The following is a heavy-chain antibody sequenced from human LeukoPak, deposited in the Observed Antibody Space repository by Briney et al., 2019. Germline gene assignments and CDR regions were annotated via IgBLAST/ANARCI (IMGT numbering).Heavy chain of an antibody. Sequence: SETLSLTCTVSGGSISSYYWSWIRQPPGKGLEWIGSIYYSGSTYYNPSLKSRVTISVDTSKNQFSLKLSSVTAADTAVYYCAKKRIAAAYFDYWGQGTLVTVSS. D-gene: IGHD6-13*01. CDR3: AKKRIAAAYFDY. J-gene: IGHJ4*02. CDR1: GGSISSYY. CDR2: IYYSGST. V-gene: IGHV4-59*05.